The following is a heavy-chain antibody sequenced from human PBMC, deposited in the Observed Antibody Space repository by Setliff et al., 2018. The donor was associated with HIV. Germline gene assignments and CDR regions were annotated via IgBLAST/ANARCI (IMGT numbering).Heavy chain of an antibody. V-gene: IGHV4-59*11. CDR3: ARLPDINSWPFDY. J-gene: IGHJ4*02. Sequence: PSETLSLTCTVSGGSISSHYWSWIRQPPGKGLEWIGYVYYIGSTNYNPSLQSRVTISVDTSKNQFSLKLSSVTAADTAVYYCARLPDINSWPFDYWARGTLVTVSS. D-gene: IGHD6-13*01. CDR2: VYYIGST. CDR1: GGSISSHY.